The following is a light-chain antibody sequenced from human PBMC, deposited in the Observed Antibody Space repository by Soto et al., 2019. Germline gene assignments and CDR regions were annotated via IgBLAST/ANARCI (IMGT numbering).Light chain of an antibody. CDR1: QGVSSTY. CDR3: QQYSSSPYT. Sequence: EIVLTQSPGTLSLSPGERATLSYRTSQGVSSTYLAWFQQKPGQAPRLLIYAASSRSTGIPDRFSGSGSGTDFTLTISRLEPEDFAVYYCQQYSSSPYTFGQGTKLEIK. J-gene: IGKJ2*01. V-gene: IGKV3-20*01. CDR2: AAS.